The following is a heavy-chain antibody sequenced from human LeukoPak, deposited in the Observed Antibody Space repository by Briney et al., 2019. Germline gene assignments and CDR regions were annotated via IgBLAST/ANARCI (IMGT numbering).Heavy chain of an antibody. J-gene: IGHJ4*02. CDR3: AKDLWYGDPFDY. D-gene: IGHD4-17*01. CDR2: ISGSGGST. Sequence: GGSLRLSYAASGFTFSSYGMSWVRQAPGKGLEWVSAISGSGGSTYYADSVKGRFTISRDNSKNTLYLQMNSLRAEDTAVYYCAKDLWYGDPFDYWGQGTLVTVSS. V-gene: IGHV3-23*01. CDR1: GFTFSSYG.